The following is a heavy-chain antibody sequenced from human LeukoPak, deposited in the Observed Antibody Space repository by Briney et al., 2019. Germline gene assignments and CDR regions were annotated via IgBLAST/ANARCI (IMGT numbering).Heavy chain of an antibody. J-gene: IGHJ5*02. Sequence: GGSLRLSCAASGFTFSSYAMSWVRQAPGKGLEWVSAISGSGGSTYYADSVKGRFAISRDNSKNTLYLQMNSLRAEDTAVYYCAKDPGYCSSTSCYNWFDPWGQGTLVTVSS. D-gene: IGHD2-2*01. CDR1: GFTFSSYA. V-gene: IGHV3-23*01. CDR3: AKDPGYCSSTSCYNWFDP. CDR2: ISGSGGST.